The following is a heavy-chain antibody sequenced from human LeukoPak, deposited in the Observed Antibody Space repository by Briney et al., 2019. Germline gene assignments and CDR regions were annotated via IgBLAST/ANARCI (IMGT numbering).Heavy chain of an antibody. V-gene: IGHV3-23*01. J-gene: IGHJ4*02. D-gene: IGHD6-13*01. Sequence: PGGSLRVSCAASGFTFSFYALSWVSQAPGKGTEWVSVISGSGDTTYYADSVKGRFTISRDNSRNTLYLQMNSLRAEDTAVYYCAKEEAAAPHYWGQGTLVTVSS. CDR1: GFTFSFYA. CDR2: ISGSGDTT. CDR3: AKEEAAAPHY.